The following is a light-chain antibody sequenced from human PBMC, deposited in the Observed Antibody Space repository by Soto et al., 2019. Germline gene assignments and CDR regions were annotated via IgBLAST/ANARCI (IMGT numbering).Light chain of an antibody. CDR1: QSISRY. V-gene: IGKV1-39*01. CDR3: QQSYNGPFT. Sequence: DIQINRSPSSLSASVGDRVTVTCRAGQSISRYLNWYQQRPGKAPKLLIYSASTLQTGVPSRFSGSGSGTDFTLTISSMQPEDFANYYCQQSYNGPFTFGPGTKVDIK. J-gene: IGKJ3*01. CDR2: SAS.